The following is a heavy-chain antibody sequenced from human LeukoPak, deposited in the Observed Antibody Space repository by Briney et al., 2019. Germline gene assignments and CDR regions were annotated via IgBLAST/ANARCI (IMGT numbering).Heavy chain of an antibody. V-gene: IGHV3-7*01. CDR3: ARDFPLGYCSGGSCYLDYYYGMDV. Sequence: PGGSLRLSCAASGFTFSSYWMSWVRQAPGKGLEWVANIKQDGSEKYYVDSVKGRFTISRDNAKNSLYLQMNSLRAEDTAVYYCARDFPLGYCSGGSCYLDYYYGMDVWGQGTTATVSS. D-gene: IGHD2-15*01. J-gene: IGHJ6*02. CDR1: GFTFSSYW. CDR2: IKQDGSEK.